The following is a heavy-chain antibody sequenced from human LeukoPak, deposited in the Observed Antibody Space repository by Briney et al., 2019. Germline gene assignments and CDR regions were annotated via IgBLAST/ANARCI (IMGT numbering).Heavy chain of an antibody. CDR1: GYTLTELS. J-gene: IGHJ3*02. Sequence: ASVKVSCKVSGYTLTELSMHWVRQAPGKGLEWMGGFDPEDGETIYARKFQGRVTMTEDTSTDTAYMELSSLRSEDTAVYYCARVGHRGYSSSLWAFDIWGQGTMVTVSS. CDR3: ARVGHRGYSSSLWAFDI. CDR2: FDPEDGET. V-gene: IGHV1-24*01. D-gene: IGHD6-13*01.